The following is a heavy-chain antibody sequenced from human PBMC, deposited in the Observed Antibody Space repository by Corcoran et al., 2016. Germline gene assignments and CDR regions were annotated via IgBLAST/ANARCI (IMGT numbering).Heavy chain of an antibody. J-gene: IGHJ4*01. V-gene: IGHV2-5*02. Sequence: QITLKESGPTLVTPTQNLTRTCAFSGFLLTTSGVGVGWIRPPPRKALEWLALIYWDKDKRYNPSRRSRLTIPKDTSKNPVVLTRTNMDPVDKTTHYGTHRRQGSGGWDTGYFDYWGHGTLVTVSS. CDR3: THRRQGSGGWDTGYFDY. D-gene: IGHD6-19*01. CDR1: GFLLTTSGVG. CDR2: IYWDKDK.